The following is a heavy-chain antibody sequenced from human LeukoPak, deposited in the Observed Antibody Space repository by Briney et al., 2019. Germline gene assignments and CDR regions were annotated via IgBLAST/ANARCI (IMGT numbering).Heavy chain of an antibody. CDR1: GFTFSNAW. CDR3: ARRAGAYSHPYDY. Sequence: AGGSLRLSYAASGFTFSNAWMSWVRQAPGKGLEWVSFIYSDNTHYSDSVKGRFTISRDNSKNTLYLQMNSLRAEDTAVYYCARRAGAYSHPYDYWGQGTLVTVSS. J-gene: IGHJ4*02. CDR2: IYSDNT. D-gene: IGHD4/OR15-4a*01. V-gene: IGHV3-53*01.